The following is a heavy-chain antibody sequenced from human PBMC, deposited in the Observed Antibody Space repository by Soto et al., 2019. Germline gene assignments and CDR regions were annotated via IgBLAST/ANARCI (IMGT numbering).Heavy chain of an antibody. V-gene: IGHV4-34*01. Sequence: PSETLSLTCAVYGGSFSGYYWSWIRQPPGKGLEWIGEINHSGSTNYNPSLKSRVTISVDTSKNQFSLKLSSVAAADTAVYYCASRYGSGSYYKRKGYYFDYWGQGTLVTVSS. CDR2: INHSGST. D-gene: IGHD3-10*01. CDR1: GGSFSGYY. J-gene: IGHJ4*02. CDR3: ASRYGSGSYYKRKGYYFDY.